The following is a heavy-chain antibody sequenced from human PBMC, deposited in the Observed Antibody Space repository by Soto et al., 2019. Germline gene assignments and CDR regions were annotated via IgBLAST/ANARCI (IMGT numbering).Heavy chain of an antibody. J-gene: IGHJ4*02. Sequence: GGSLRLSCAASGFSFRDSYMSWVRQAPGAGLEWIAYISNSGSSMYYADSVKGRFTISRDNAKNSLYLQMNSLRTEDTAVYYCAKDSSSWPYWGQGALVTVSS. CDR3: AKDSSSWPY. V-gene: IGHV3-11*01. CDR1: GFSFRDSY. D-gene: IGHD6-13*01. CDR2: ISNSGSSM.